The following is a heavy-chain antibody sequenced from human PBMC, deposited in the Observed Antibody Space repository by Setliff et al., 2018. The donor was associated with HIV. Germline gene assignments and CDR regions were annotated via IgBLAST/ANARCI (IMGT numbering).Heavy chain of an antibody. CDR2: IIPIYAET. J-gene: IGHJ3*02. V-gene: IGHV1-69*06. Sequence: SVKVSCKASRDTFRTYAINWVRQAPGQGLEWMGAIIPIYAETKYAPEFQGRVTITADTSTNIAYMELSSLRSEDTAVFYCTRTYCSGGSCYRNDPFDIWGQGTMVTVSS. CDR1: RDTFRTYA. CDR3: TRTYCSGGSCYRNDPFDI. D-gene: IGHD2-15*01.